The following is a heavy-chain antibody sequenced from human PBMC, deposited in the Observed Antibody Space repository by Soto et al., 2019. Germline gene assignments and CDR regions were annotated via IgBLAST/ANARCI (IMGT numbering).Heavy chain of an antibody. CDR3: ASPKIAFYNLFDP. CDR1: GGSISSSSYY. V-gene: IGHV4-39*01. D-gene: IGHD3-3*02. Sequence: PSETLSLTCTVSGGSISSSSYYWGWIRQPPGKGLEWIGSIYYSGSTYYNPSLKSRVTISVDTSKNQFSLKLSSVTAADTAVYYCASPKIAFYNLFDPCGQGTLVTVSS. J-gene: IGHJ5*02. CDR2: IYYSGST.